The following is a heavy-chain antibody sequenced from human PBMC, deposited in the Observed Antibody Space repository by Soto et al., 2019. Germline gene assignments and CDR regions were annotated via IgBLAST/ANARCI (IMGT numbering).Heavy chain of an antibody. Sequence: ETLSLTCTVSGGSISSYYWSWIRQPAGKGLEWIGRIYTSGSTNYNPSLKSRVTMSVDTSKNQFSLKLSSVTAADTAVYYCARAPYYYGSGSYYYFDYWGQGTLVTVSS. J-gene: IGHJ4*02. V-gene: IGHV4-4*07. CDR3: ARAPYYYGSGSYYYFDY. CDR1: GGSISSYY. CDR2: IYTSGST. D-gene: IGHD3-10*01.